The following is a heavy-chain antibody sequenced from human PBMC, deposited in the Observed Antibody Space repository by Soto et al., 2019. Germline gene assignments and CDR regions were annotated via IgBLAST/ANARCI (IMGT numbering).Heavy chain of an antibody. D-gene: IGHD4-17*01. V-gene: IGHV3-20*04. J-gene: IGHJ4*02. CDR1: GFGFDEYG. Sequence: EVSLVESGGGVVRPGGSLRLSCAASGFGFDEYGMSWVRQGPGKGLEWVSGINRHGDSTGYADSVKGRFTISRDNAMISLYLKMIGMRVEDTAFYYCAMRHRWGSAYGDYGESWGQGTLVTVSS. CDR3: AMRHRWGSAYGDYGES. CDR2: INRHGDST.